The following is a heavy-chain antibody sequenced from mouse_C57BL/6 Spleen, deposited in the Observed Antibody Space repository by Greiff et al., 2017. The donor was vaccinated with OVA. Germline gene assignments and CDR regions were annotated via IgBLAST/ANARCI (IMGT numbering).Heavy chain of an antibody. CDR1: GYTFTSYW. J-gene: IGHJ3*01. Sequence: VQLQQPGAELVKPGASVKLSCKASGYTFTSYWMPWVKQRPGQGLEWIGMIHPNSGSTNYNEKFKSKATLTVYKSSSTAYMQLSSLTSEDSAVYYCARLGGYGSSWCAYWGQGTLVTVSA. V-gene: IGHV1-64*01. CDR2: IHPNSGST. D-gene: IGHD1-1*01. CDR3: ARLGGYGSSWCAY.